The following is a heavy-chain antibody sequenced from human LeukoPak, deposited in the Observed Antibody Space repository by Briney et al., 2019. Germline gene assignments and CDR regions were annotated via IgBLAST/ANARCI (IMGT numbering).Heavy chain of an antibody. CDR1: GFSFGRSA. CDR3: TRPSDISSPDY. CDR2: ISYDGKND. Sequence: PGGSLRLSCAASGFSFGRSAMHWVRQAPGKGLEWVSLISYDGKNDYYADSVKGRFTISRDNSKNLVYLQMNSLRAEGTAVYYCTRPSDISSPDYWGQGTLVTVSS. D-gene: IGHD3-9*01. J-gene: IGHJ4*02. V-gene: IGHV3-30*04.